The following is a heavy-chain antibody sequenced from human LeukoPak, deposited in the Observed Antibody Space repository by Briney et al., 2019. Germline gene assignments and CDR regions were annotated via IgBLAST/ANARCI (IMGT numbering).Heavy chain of an antibody. CDR1: GGSFSGYY. J-gene: IGHJ4*02. CDR3: ARVSRDTAMVYLDY. V-gene: IGHV4-34*01. CDR2: INHSGST. D-gene: IGHD5-18*01. Sequence: SETLSLTCAVYGGSFSGYYWSWIRQPPGKGLEWIGEINHSGSTNYNPSPKSRVTISVDTSKNQFSLKLSSVTAADTAVYYCARVSRDTAMVYLDYWGQGTLVTVSS.